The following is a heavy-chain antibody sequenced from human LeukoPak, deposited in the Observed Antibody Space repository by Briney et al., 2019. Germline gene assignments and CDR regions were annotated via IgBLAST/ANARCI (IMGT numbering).Heavy chain of an antibody. D-gene: IGHD6-25*01. CDR1: GFTFSSYA. J-gene: IGHJ5*02. V-gene: IGHV3-30-3*01. CDR2: ISYDGSNK. CDR3: ARAGATVSTIWFGP. Sequence: PGGSLRLSCAASGFTFSSYAMHWVRQAPGKGLEWMAVISYDGSNKYYADSVKGRFTISRDNSKNTLYLQMNSLRAEDTAVYYCARAGATVSTIWFGPWGQGTLVTVSS.